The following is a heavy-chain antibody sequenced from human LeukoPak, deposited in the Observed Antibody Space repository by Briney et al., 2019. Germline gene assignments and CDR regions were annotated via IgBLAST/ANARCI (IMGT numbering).Heavy chain of an antibody. J-gene: IGHJ5*02. Sequence: GGSLRLSCAASGFTFSSYWMHWVRQAPGKGLVWVLRINSDGSSTNYADSVKGRFTISRDNAKNTLYLQMNSLRADDTAVYYCARGKYCSGGSCYEYWFDPWGQGTLVTVSS. D-gene: IGHD2-15*01. CDR3: ARGKYCSGGSCYEYWFDP. CDR2: INSDGSST. V-gene: IGHV3-74*01. CDR1: GFTFSSYW.